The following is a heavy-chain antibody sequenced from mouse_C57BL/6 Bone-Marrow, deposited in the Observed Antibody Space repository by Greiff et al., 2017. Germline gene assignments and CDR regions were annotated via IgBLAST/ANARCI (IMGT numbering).Heavy chain of an antibody. CDR2: IDPENGDT. Sequence: VQLQQSGAELVRPGASVKLSCTASGFNIKDDYMHWVKQRPEQGLEWIGWIDPENGDTEYASKFQGKATITADTSSNTAYLQLSSLTSEDTAVYYCTPDYYGSSNGYFDVWGRGTAVTVSS. CDR3: TPDYYGSSNGYFDV. J-gene: IGHJ1*03. D-gene: IGHD1-1*01. V-gene: IGHV14-4*01. CDR1: GFNIKDDY.